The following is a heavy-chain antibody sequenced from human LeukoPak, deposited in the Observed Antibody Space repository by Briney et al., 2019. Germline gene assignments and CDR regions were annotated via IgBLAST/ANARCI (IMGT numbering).Heavy chain of an antibody. CDR2: IYSGGST. CDR1: GFTVSRNY. Sequence: GGSLRLSCAASGFTVSRNYMSWVRQAPGKGLEWVSEIYSGGSTYYAASVKGRFSISRDNSKNTVYLQMNSLRVEDTAGYYCARELREHGVFDIWGQGIMVTVSS. V-gene: IGHV3-53*01. J-gene: IGHJ3*02. D-gene: IGHD1-26*01. CDR3: ARELREHGVFDI.